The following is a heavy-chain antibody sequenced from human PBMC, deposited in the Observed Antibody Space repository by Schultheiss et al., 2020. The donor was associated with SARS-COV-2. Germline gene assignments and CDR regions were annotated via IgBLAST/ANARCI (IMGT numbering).Heavy chain of an antibody. CDR1: GFSLSTSGVG. V-gene: IGHV2-5*02. J-gene: IGHJ6*02. Sequence: SGPTLVKPTQTLTLTCTFSGFSLSTSGVGVGWIRQPPGKALEWLALIYWDDDKHYSPSLKSRLTISKDTSKSQVVLTMTNMDPVDTATYYCARIRIAAAGTVYYYYGMDVWGQGTTVTVSS. D-gene: IGHD6-13*01. CDR2: IYWDDDK. CDR3: ARIRIAAAGTVYYYYGMDV.